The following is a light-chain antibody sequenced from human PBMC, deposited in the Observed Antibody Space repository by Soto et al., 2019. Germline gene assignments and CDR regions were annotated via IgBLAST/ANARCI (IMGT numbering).Light chain of an antibody. CDR3: SSYTSDSSYV. V-gene: IGLV2-14*01. J-gene: IGLJ1*01. Sequence: QSVLTQPASVSGSPGQSVTIYCTGTSSDVGLYDYVSWYQQHPDKAPQLMIYAVSNRPSGVSNRFSASKSGNSASLFISGLQAEDEADYYCSSYTSDSSYVFGSGTKVTVL. CDR1: SSDVGLYDY. CDR2: AVS.